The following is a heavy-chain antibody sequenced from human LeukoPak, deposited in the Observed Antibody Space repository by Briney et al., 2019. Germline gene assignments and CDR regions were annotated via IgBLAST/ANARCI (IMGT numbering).Heavy chain of an antibody. CDR2: IYYSGST. CDR3: ARSLMVTPAPMDFDF. Sequence: SETLSLTCTVSGGSISSGGYYWSWIRQHPGKGPEWIGYIYYSGSTYYNPSLKSRVTISVDTSKNQFSLKVSSVTAADTAVYYCARSLMVTPAPMDFDFWGQGTLVTVSS. V-gene: IGHV4-31*03. D-gene: IGHD2-2*01. CDR1: GGSISSGGYY. J-gene: IGHJ4*02.